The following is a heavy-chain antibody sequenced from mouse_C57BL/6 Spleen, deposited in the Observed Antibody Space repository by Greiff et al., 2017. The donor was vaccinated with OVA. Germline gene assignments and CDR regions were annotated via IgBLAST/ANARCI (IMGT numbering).Heavy chain of an antibody. CDR2: ISYDGSN. V-gene: IGHV3-6*01. CDR1: GYSITSGYY. J-gene: IGHJ3*01. CDR3: ASDRGFAY. Sequence: DVKLQESGPGLVKPSQSLSLTCSVTGYSITSGYYWNWIRQFPGNKLEWMGYISYDGSNNYNPSLKNRISITRDTSKNQFFLKLNSVTTEDTATYYCASDRGFAYWGQGTLVTVSA.